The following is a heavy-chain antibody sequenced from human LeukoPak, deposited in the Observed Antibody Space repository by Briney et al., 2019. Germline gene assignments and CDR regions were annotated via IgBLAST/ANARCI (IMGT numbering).Heavy chain of an antibody. J-gene: IGHJ4*02. CDR3: AKDAHGRITMIVDY. V-gene: IGHV3-9*01. D-gene: IGHD3-22*01. CDR1: GFTFDDYA. Sequence: GRSLRLSCAASGFTFDDYAMHWVRYAPGKGLEWVSGISWNSGSIGYADSVKGRFTISRDNAKNSLYLQMNSLRAEDTALYYCAKDAHGRITMIVDYWGQGTLVTVSS. CDR2: ISWNSGSI.